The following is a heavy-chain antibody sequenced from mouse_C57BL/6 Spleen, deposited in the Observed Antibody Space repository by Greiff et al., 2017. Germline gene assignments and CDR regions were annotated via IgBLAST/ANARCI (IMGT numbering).Heavy chain of an antibody. D-gene: IGHD2-12*01. Sequence: QVQLQQSGAELARPGASVKLSCKASGYTFTSYGISWVKQRTGQGLEWIGEIYPRSGNTYYNEKFKGKATLTADKASRTAYMELRSLTSEDSAVYFCERYRDYAMDYWGQGTSVTVSS. CDR2: IYPRSGNT. CDR3: ERYRDYAMDY. CDR1: GYTFTSYG. J-gene: IGHJ4*01. V-gene: IGHV1-81*01.